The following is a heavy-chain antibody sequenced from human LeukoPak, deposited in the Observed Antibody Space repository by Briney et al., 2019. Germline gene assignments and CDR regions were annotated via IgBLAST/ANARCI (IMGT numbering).Heavy chain of an antibody. V-gene: IGHV3-53*01. CDR2: IYSGGST. J-gene: IGHJ6*02. CDR1: GFTVRSNY. CDR3: VRAESGYSYGYIYYYGMDV. D-gene: IGHD5-18*01. Sequence: GGSLRLYCAASGFTVRSNYMSWVRQAPGKGLEWVSVIYSGGSTYYADSVKGRFTISRDNSKNTLYLQMNSLRAEDTAVYYCVRAESGYSYGYIYYYGMDVWGQGTTVTVSS.